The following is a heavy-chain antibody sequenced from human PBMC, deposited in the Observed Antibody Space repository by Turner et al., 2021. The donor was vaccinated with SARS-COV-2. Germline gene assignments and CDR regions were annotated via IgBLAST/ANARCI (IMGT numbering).Heavy chain of an antibody. J-gene: IGHJ3*02. CDR1: GLTVSSNY. CDR3: ARSVAEDAFDI. V-gene: IGHV3-53*04. D-gene: IGHD2-15*01. CDR2: IYSGGST. Sequence: EVQLLESGGGLVQPGGSLRLSCAASGLTVSSNYMSWVRQAPGKGLEWVSVIYSGGSTYYTDSVKGRFTISRHNSKNTLYLQMNSLRAEDTAVYYCARSVAEDAFDIWGQGTMVTVSS.